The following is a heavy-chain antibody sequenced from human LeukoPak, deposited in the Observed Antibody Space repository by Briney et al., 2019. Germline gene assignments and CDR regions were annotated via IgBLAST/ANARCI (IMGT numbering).Heavy chain of an antibody. Sequence: GGSLRLSCAASGFTFSSYAMSWVRQAPGKGLEWVSVISGSGDNTYYADSVKGRFTISRDNSKNMLYLQMNSLRAEDTAVYHCAKWKYSNSGIDDYWGQGTLVTVSS. V-gene: IGHV3-23*01. CDR1: GFTFSSYA. D-gene: IGHD6-6*01. CDR2: ISGSGDNT. CDR3: AKWKYSNSGIDDY. J-gene: IGHJ4*02.